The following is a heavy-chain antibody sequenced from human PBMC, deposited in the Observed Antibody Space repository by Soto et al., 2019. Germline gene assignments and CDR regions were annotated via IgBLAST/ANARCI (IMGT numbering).Heavy chain of an antibody. CDR2: IKQDGSDK. J-gene: IGHJ4*02. CDR1: GFTFSSYW. Sequence: EVQLVESGGGLVQPGGSLRLSCAASGFTFSSYWMSWVRQAPGKGLEWVASIKQDGSDKYYVDSVKGRFTISRDNAKNSLDLQMNSLRAEDTAVYYCARGCSSTTCYGAYFDCWGQGTLVTVSS. CDR3: ARGCSSTTCYGAYFDC. V-gene: IGHV3-7*04. D-gene: IGHD2-2*01.